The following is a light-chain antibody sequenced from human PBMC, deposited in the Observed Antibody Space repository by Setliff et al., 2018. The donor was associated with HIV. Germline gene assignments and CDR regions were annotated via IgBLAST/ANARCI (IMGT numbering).Light chain of an antibody. V-gene: IGLV1-44*01. CDR1: NSNIGTTT. CDR3: ASWDDSLKVYV. CDR2: TNS. Sequence: SVLTQSPSVSGTPGQRVTITCSGSNSNIGTTTLNWYQRLPGAAPKLIIHTNSHRPPGVPDRFSGSKSGTSASLAISGLRSEDEAEYYCASWDDSLKVYVFGSGTKVTVL. J-gene: IGLJ1*01.